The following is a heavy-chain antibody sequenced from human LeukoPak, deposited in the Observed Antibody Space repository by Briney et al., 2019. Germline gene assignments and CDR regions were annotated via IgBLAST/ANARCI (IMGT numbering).Heavy chain of an antibody. CDR3: AKDSYDTSI. J-gene: IGHJ4*02. CDR1: GFTFSSYG. Sequence: GGSLRLSCAASGFTFSSYGMSWVRQAPGKGLEWVSAISGSGGSTYYADSVKGRFTISRDNSRNTLFLQMNSLRADDTAVYYCAKDSYDTSIWGQGTLVTVSS. CDR2: ISGSGGST. D-gene: IGHD3-22*01. V-gene: IGHV3-23*01.